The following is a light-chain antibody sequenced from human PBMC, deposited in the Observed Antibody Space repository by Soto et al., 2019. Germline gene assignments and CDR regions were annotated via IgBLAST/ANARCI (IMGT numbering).Light chain of an antibody. V-gene: IGKV1-5*01. CDR3: QQYNSYSTFT. J-gene: IGKJ3*01. CDR2: DAS. Sequence: DIQMTQSPSTLSASVGDRVTITCRASQSISSWLAWYQQKPGKAPKLLIYDASSLESGGPSRSSGSGSRTEFTLTISSLQPDDFATYYCQQYNSYSTFTFGPGTKVDIK. CDR1: QSISSW.